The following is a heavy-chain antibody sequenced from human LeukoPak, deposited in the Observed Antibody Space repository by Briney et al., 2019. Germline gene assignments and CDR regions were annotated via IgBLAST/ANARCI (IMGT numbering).Heavy chain of an antibody. CDR3: TTGDGYNS. J-gene: IGHJ4*02. Sequence: GGSQRLSCAAYGFTFGGAAVDWVRQASGKGREWVVRISSKANCYATAYVGSVKGRFTISRDDSKNTAYLQMTSLKTEDTAVYYCTTGDGYNSWGQGTLVTVSS. CDR1: GFTFGGAA. CDR2: ISSKANCYAT. V-gene: IGHV3-73*01. D-gene: IGHD5-24*01.